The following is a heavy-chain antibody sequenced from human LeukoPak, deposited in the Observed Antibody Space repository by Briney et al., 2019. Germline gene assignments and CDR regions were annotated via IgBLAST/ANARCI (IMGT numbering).Heavy chain of an antibody. D-gene: IGHD5-18*01. CDR3: ARRRGYSYAQQVFDI. CDR2: IIPILGTA. J-gene: IGHJ3*02. V-gene: IGHV1-69*13. Sequence: ASVKVSCKSSGGTFSSNGVSWVRQAPGQGPEWMGGIIPILGTANYAQKFQGRVTFNADESTNTAYMELRSLRSEDTAVYYCARRRGYSYAQQVFDIWGQGTMVTVSS. CDR1: GGTFSSNG.